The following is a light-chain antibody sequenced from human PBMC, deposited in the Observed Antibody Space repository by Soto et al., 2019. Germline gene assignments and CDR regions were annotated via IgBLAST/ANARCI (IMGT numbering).Light chain of an antibody. Sequence: DVVMTQTPLSLSVAPGQPASISCKSSQSLLHITGETFLFWYLQKPGQSPQLLIYEVSTRVSGVPYRFSGSGSGTDFTLDISRVETDDVGIYYCMQSTQLPPTFGQGTRLGIE. V-gene: IGKV2D-29*02. J-gene: IGKJ5*01. CDR2: EVS. CDR1: QSLLHITGETF. CDR3: MQSTQLPPT.